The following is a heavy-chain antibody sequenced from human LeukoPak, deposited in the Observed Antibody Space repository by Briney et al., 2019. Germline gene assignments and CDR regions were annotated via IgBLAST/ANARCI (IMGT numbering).Heavy chain of an antibody. V-gene: IGHV4-30-2*01. CDR2: IYHSGST. CDR1: GGSISSGGYY. J-gene: IGHJ6*03. CDR3: ARGRSYGDYLNYYYYYMDV. D-gene: IGHD4-17*01. Sequence: SETLSLTCTVSGGSISSGGYYWSWIRQPPGKGLEWIGYIYHSGSTYYNPSLKSRVTISVDRSKNQFSLKLSSVTAADTAVYYCARGRSYGDYLNYYYYYMDVWGKGTTVTVSS.